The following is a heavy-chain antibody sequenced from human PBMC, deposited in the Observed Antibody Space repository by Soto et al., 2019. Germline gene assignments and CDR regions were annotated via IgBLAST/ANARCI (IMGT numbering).Heavy chain of an antibody. D-gene: IGHD3-22*01. Sequence: SVKVSCKASGGTFSSYAISWVRQAPGQGLEWMGGIIPIFGTANYAQKFQGRVTITADESTSTAYMELSSLRSEDTAVYYCARVPYDSSRLYFDIWRQGTMVTVSS. CDR1: GGTFSSYA. CDR3: ARVPYDSSRLYFDI. J-gene: IGHJ3*02. V-gene: IGHV1-69*13. CDR2: IIPIFGTA.